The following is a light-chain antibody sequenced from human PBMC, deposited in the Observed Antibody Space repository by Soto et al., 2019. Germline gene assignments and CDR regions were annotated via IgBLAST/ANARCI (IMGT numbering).Light chain of an antibody. J-gene: IGKJ3*01. V-gene: IGKV3-20*01. CDR2: GAS. CDR1: QSVGTY. Sequence: EVVLTQSPGTLSLSPGERATLSCRASQSVGTYLAWYQQKPGQAPRLLIYGASTRATGIPARFSGSGSGTDFTLTISRLEPEDFAVYYCQQYGSSPFTFGPGTKVDIK. CDR3: QQYGSSPFT.